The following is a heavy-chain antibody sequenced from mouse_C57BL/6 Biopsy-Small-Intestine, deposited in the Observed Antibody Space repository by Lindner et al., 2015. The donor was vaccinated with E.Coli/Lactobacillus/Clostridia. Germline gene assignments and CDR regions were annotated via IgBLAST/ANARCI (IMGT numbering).Heavy chain of an antibody. CDR2: ISAYNGNT. V-gene: IGHV1-20*01. Sequence: SVKVSCKATGYRFMSFGISWVRRAPGQGLEWLGWISAYNGNTQYAQKFQGRVAMTIDTSTNTAHMELRSLRSDDTAIYYCTRDVGIGSRPSDIDVWGQGTTVTVSS. J-gene: IGHJ1*01. CDR1: GYRFMSFG. D-gene: IGHD2-14*01. CDR3: TRDVGIGSRPSDIDV.